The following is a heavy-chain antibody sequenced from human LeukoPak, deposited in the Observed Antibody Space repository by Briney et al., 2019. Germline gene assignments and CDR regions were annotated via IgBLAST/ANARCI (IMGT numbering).Heavy chain of an antibody. V-gene: IGHV3-21*01. J-gene: IGHJ6*03. CDR1: GFTFSSYS. D-gene: IGHD2-21*02. CDR2: ISSGTSFI. CDR3: ARGTTALMDV. Sequence: RAGGSLRLSCAASGFTFSSYSMNWVRQAPGKGLEWVSSISSGTSFIYYADSVKGRFTISRDNAKNSLYLQMNSLRAEDTAVYYCARGTTALMDVWGKGTTVTVSS.